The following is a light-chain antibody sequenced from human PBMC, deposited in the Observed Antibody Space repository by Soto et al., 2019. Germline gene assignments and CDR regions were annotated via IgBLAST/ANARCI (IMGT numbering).Light chain of an antibody. CDR2: DAS. CDR1: QSISSW. J-gene: IGKJ1*01. Sequence: DIQMTQSPSTLSASVGDRVTITCRASQSISSWLAWYQQKPGKAPKLLIYDASSLESGVPSRFSGSGSGTEFTLTISSLQPDDFATYYCQAEELGQGTKV. CDR3: QAEE. V-gene: IGKV1-5*01.